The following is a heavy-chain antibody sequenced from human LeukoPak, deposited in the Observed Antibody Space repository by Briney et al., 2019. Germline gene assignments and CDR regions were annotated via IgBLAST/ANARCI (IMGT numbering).Heavy chain of an antibody. D-gene: IGHD3-22*01. CDR1: GYTFTSYG. CDR3: ARTSITMIVGKDSGDNWFDP. J-gene: IGHJ5*02. CDR2: ISAYNGNT. Sequence: ASVKVSCKASGYTFTSYGISWVRQAPGQGLEWMGWISAYNGNTNYAQKLQGRVTMTTDTSTSTAYMELRSLRSDDTAVYYCARTSITMIVGKDSGDNWFDPWGQGTLVTVSS. V-gene: IGHV1-18*01.